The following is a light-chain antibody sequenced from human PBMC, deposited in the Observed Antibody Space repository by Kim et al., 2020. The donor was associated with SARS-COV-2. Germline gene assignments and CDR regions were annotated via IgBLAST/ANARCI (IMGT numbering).Light chain of an antibody. CDR3: SAYTRYSTWL. CDR2: EVN. CDR1: SSDIGAYDR. V-gene: IGLV2-18*02. J-gene: IGLJ3*02. Sequence: QSALTQPPSVSGSPGQSVTISCTGTSSDIGAYDRVSWYQQPPGTAPKLIIFEVNSRPSGVPDRFSGSKSGNTASLTISGLQAEDETDYYCSAYTRYSTWLFGGGTQLTVL.